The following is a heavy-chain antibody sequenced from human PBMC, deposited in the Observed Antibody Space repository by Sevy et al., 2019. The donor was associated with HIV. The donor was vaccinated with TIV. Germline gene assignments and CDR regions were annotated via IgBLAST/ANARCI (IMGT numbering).Heavy chain of an antibody. D-gene: IGHD5-18*01. CDR3: AKDPKRGGYSYGSDAFDI. CDR1: GFTFSSYA. CDR2: ISGSGGIT. Sequence: GGSLRLSCAASGFTFSSYAMSWVRQAPGKGLEWVSAISGSGGITYYADSVKGRFTISRDNSKNTLYLQMNSLRAEDTAVYYCAKDPKRGGYSYGSDAFDIWGQGTMVTVSS. V-gene: IGHV3-23*01. J-gene: IGHJ3*02.